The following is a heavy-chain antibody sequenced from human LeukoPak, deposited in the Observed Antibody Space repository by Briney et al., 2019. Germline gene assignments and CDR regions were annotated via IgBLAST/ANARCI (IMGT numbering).Heavy chain of an antibody. J-gene: IGHJ4*02. CDR3: ARFVESAAAGLVDY. Sequence: GRSLRLSCAASGFTFSSYGMHWVRQAPGKGLEWVAVIWDDGSNKYYADSVKGRFTISRDNSKNTLYLQMNSLRAEDTAVYYCARFVESAAAGLVDYWGQGTLVTVSS. CDR2: IWDDGSNK. CDR1: GFTFSSYG. V-gene: IGHV3-33*01. D-gene: IGHD6-13*01.